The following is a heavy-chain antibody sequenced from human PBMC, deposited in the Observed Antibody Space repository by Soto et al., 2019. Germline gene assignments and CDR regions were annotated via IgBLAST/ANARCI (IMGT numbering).Heavy chain of an antibody. V-gene: IGHV3-23*01. J-gene: IGHJ4*02. CDR1: GFTFSSYG. CDR2: ISGSGGST. Sequence: PGGSLRLSCAASGFTFSSYGMSWVRQAPGKGLEWVSAISGSGGSTYYADSVKGRFTISRDNSKNTLYLQMNSLRAEDTAVYYCAKGDPVVGYCSGGSCYEGPLDYWGQGTLVTVSS. D-gene: IGHD2-15*01. CDR3: AKGDPVVGYCSGGSCYEGPLDY.